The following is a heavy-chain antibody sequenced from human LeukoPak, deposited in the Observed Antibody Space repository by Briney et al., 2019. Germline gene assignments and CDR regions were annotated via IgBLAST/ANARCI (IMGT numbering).Heavy chain of an antibody. CDR1: GFDISYNY. CDR3: TRVWFGYFFQ. V-gene: IGHV3-53*01. CDR2: IHTGGTT. D-gene: IGHD3-10*01. Sequence: GGSLRLSCVASGFDISYNYVGWVRQAPGKGLEWVSVIHTGGTTHYADSVKGRFTISKDNSNNTVYLQMNSVRVEDTAVYYCTRVWFGYFFQWGQGALVTVSS. J-gene: IGHJ4*02.